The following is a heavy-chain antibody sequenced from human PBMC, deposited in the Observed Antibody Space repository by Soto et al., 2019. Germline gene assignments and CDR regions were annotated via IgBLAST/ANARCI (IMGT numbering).Heavy chain of an antibody. Sequence: SCTASGFTSSVYWMTWVRQAPGKGLECVANIKEDGSEKYYADSVKGRFTISRDNSKNTLYLQMNSLRAEDTAVYYCARPYGGKIGDALDLWGQGTMVTVSS. CDR2: IKEDGSEK. D-gene: IGHD2-15*01. CDR1: GFTSSVYW. V-gene: IGHV3-7*03. CDR3: ARPYGGKIGDALDL. J-gene: IGHJ3*01.